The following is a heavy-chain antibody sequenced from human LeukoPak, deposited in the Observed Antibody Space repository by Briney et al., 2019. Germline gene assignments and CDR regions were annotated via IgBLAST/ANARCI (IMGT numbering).Heavy chain of an antibody. Sequence: SETLSLTCTVSGGSIGYYYWGWIRQPPGKGLEWIGYIYYSGNTDYNPSLKSRVTISVDTSRNQFSLRLTSVTAADTAVYYCARAGPRRDGYNDDYWGQGTLVTVSS. CDR3: ARAGPRRDGYNDDY. J-gene: IGHJ4*02. CDR2: IYYSGNT. CDR1: GGSIGYYY. D-gene: IGHD5-24*01. V-gene: IGHV4-59*01.